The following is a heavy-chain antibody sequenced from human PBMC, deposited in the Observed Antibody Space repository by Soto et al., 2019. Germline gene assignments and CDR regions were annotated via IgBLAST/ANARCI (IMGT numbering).Heavy chain of an antibody. Sequence: ASVKVSCKASGYTFTSYDINWVRQATGQGLEWMGWMNPNSGNTGYAQKFQGRVTMTRNTSISTAYMELSSLRSEDTAVYYCARVHGRGADLVYGYCSGGSCYEGNWFDPWGQGTLVTVSS. CDR3: ARVHGRGADLVYGYCSGGSCYEGNWFDP. J-gene: IGHJ5*02. D-gene: IGHD2-15*01. CDR1: GYTFTSYD. V-gene: IGHV1-8*01. CDR2: MNPNSGNT.